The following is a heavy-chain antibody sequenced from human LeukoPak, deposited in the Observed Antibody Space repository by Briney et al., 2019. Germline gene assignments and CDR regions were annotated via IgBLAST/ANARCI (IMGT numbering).Heavy chain of an antibody. J-gene: IGHJ4*02. Sequence: GGSLRLSCAASGFTFSSYAMSWVRQAPGKGLEWVSIIIGSGGGTFYADSVKGRFTISRDNSKNTLYLQMNSLRAEDTAVYYCARDHLDYDILTGLDYWGQGTLVTVSS. D-gene: IGHD3-9*01. CDR2: IIGSGGGT. CDR3: ARDHLDYDILTGLDY. V-gene: IGHV3-23*01. CDR1: GFTFSSYA.